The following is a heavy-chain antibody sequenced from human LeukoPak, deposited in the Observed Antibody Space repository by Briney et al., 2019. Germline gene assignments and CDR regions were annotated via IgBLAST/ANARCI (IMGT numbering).Heavy chain of an antibody. Sequence: PSETLSLTCTVSGGSISSYYWSWIRQPPGKGLEWIGYIYYSGYTNYNPSLKSRVTISVDTSKNQFSLKLSSVTAADTGVYYCARTTMVRGTYYMDVWGKGNTVTISS. CDR1: GGSISSYY. CDR2: IYYSGYT. J-gene: IGHJ6*03. V-gene: IGHV4-59*01. CDR3: ARTTMVRGTYYMDV. D-gene: IGHD3-10*01.